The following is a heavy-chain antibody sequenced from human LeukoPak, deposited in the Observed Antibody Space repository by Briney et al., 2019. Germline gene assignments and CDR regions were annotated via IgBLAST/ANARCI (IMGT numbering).Heavy chain of an antibody. CDR1: GYTLTELS. CDR2: FDPEDGET. V-gene: IGHV1-24*01. D-gene: IGHD6-19*01. J-gene: IGHJ6*03. CDR3: ASGDRGSGWNNYYYYYMDV. Sequence: GASVKVSCKVSGYTLTELSMHWVRQAPGKGLEWMGGFDPEDGETIYAQKFQGRVTMTEDTSTDTAYMELSSLRSEDTAVYYCASGDRGSGWNNYYYYYMDVWGKGTTVTVSS.